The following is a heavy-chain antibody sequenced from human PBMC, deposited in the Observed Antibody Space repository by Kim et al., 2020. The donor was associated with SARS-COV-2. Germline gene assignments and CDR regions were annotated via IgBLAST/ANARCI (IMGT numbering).Heavy chain of an antibody. CDR3: AKWGGAAALYYYYGMAV. Sequence: GGSLRLSCAASGFTFSSYAMSWVRQAPGKGLEWVSAISGSGGSTYYADSVKGRFTISRDNSKNTLYLQMNSLRAEDTAVYYCAKWGGAAALYYYYGMAVWGQGTTATVSS. D-gene: IGHD6-13*01. V-gene: IGHV3-23*01. CDR2: ISGSGGST. J-gene: IGHJ6*02. CDR1: GFTFSSYA.